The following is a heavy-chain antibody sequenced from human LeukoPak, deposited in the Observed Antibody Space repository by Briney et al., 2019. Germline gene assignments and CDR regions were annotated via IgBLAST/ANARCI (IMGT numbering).Heavy chain of an antibody. CDR2: ISYDGSNE. CDR3: AKDHLLLGYCSGGSCYSGAIDY. D-gene: IGHD2-15*01. J-gene: IGHJ4*02. CDR1: GFTFSSYG. Sequence: PGGSLRLSCAASGFTFSSYGMRWVRQAPGKGLEWVAVISYDGSNEYYADSVKGRFTISRDNSKNTLYLQMNSLRAEDTAVYYCAKDHLLLGYCSGGSCYSGAIDYWGQGTLVTVSS. V-gene: IGHV3-30*18.